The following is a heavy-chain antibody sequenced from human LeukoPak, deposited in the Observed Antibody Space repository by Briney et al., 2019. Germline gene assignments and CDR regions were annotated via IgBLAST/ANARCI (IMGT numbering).Heavy chain of an antibody. CDR3: ARAVRSGWYPAGFDY. V-gene: IGHV3-21*04. Sequence: GGSLRLSCAASGFTFSSYSMNWVRQAPGKGLEWVSSISSSSSYIYYADSVKGRFTISRDNSKNTLYLQMNSLRAEDTAVYYCARAVRSGWYPAGFDYWGQGTLVTVSS. CDR1: GFTFSSYS. J-gene: IGHJ4*02. CDR2: ISSSSSYI. D-gene: IGHD6-19*01.